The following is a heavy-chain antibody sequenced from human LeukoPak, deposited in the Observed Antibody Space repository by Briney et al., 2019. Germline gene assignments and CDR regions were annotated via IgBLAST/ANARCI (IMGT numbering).Heavy chain of an antibody. D-gene: IGHD1-26*01. CDR1: GGTFSSYA. CDR2: INPKSGAT. V-gene: IGHV1-2*02. CDR3: TIDEWELPGY. J-gene: IGHJ4*02. Sequence: ASVKVSCKASGGTFSSYAISWVRQAPGQGLEWMGWINPKSGATDFAQKFQGRITLTRDTSITTAHMEMNRLTSDDTAVYFCTIDEWELPGYWGQGTRVTV.